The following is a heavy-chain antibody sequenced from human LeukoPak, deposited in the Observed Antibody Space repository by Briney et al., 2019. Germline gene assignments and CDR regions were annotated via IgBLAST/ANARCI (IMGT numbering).Heavy chain of an antibody. Sequence: PGGSLRLSCAASGFTFSSYSMNWVRQAPGKGLEWVSSISSSISYIYYADSGKGRFTISRDHAKNSLYLQMNSLRAEDTAVYYCARESAYCGGDCYCSLYYFDYWGRGTLVTVSS. V-gene: IGHV3-21*01. CDR2: ISSSISYI. CDR1: GFTFSSYS. J-gene: IGHJ4*02. CDR3: ARESAYCGGDCYCSLYYFDY. D-gene: IGHD2-21*02.